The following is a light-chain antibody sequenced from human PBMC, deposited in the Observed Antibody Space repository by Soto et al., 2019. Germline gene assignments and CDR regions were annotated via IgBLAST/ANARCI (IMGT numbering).Light chain of an antibody. CDR1: QSISNK. V-gene: IGKV3-15*01. Sequence: EIVMTQSPATLSVSPGERATLSCRASQSISNKLVWYQQKLGQAPRLLIYGASTRATGIPARFSGSGSGTEFTLTISSLQSEDFAVYYCQQRSNWPLTFGGGTKVEIK. CDR2: GAS. CDR3: QQRSNWPLT. J-gene: IGKJ4*01.